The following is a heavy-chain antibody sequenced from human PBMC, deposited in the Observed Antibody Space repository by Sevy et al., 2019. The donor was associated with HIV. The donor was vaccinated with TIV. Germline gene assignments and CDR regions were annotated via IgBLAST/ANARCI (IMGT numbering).Heavy chain of an antibody. Sequence: SETLSLTCTVSGGSISSGGYYWSWIRQHPGKGLEWFGYIYYSGSTYYNPSLKSRVTISVDTSKNQFSLKLSSVTAAETAVYYCARQWGSSSPSDYYYYYGMDVWGQGTTVTVSS. D-gene: IGHD6-6*01. J-gene: IGHJ6*02. V-gene: IGHV4-31*03. CDR3: ARQWGSSSPSDYYYYYGMDV. CDR1: GGSISSGGYY. CDR2: IYYSGST.